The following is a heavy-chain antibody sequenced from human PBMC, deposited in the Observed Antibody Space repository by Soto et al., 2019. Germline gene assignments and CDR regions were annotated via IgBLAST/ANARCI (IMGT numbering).Heavy chain of an antibody. Sequence: SETLSPTCTVPVGSFISGSYYWSWILQPPWKGLEWIGYIYYSGSTNYNPSLKSRVTISVDTSKNQFSLKLSSVTAADTAVYYCARGPYYDILTGYTRIDYWGQGTLVTVSS. CDR1: VGSFISGSYY. CDR2: IYYSGST. CDR3: ARGPYYDILTGYTRIDY. J-gene: IGHJ4*02. D-gene: IGHD3-9*01. V-gene: IGHV4-61*01.